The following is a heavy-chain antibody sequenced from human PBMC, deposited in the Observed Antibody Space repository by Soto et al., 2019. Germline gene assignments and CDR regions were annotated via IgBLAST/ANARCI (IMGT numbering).Heavy chain of an antibody. D-gene: IGHD4-17*01. Sequence: GASVKVSCKASGGTFSSYAMHWVRQAPGKGLEYVSAISSNGGSTYYADSVKGRFTISRDNSKNTLYLQMNSLRAEDTAVYYCARLPTTGRERGYFQHWGQGTLVTVSS. V-gene: IGHV3-64*04. CDR3: ARLPTTGRERGYFQH. J-gene: IGHJ1*01. CDR1: GGTFSSYA. CDR2: ISSNGGST.